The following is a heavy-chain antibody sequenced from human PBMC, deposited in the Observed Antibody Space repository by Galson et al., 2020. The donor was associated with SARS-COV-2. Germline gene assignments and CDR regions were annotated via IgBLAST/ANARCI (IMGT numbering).Heavy chain of an antibody. D-gene: IGHD3-3*01. CDR1: GYNFTNYW. CDR2: IYPDDSDT. CDR3: ARRFLEGYYYGMDV. Sequence: GESLKISCTGSGYNFTNYWIAWVRQMPGKGLEWMGIIYPDDSDTRYSPSFQGQVTISADKSISTAYLQWSSLKASDTAMYYCARRFLEGYYYGMDVWGQGTTVTVSS. J-gene: IGHJ6*02. V-gene: IGHV5-51*01.